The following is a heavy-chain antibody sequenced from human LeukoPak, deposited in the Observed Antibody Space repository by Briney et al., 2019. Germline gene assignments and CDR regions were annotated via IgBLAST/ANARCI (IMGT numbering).Heavy chain of an antibody. D-gene: IGHD6-19*01. J-gene: IGHJ6*02. CDR1: GFTLSSYS. Sequence: GGSLRLSCAASGFTLSSYSMNWVRQAPGKGLEWVSSISSSSSYIYYADSVKGRFTISRDNAKNSLYLQMNSLRAEDTAVYYCARDREGQWPIPYYYYGMDVWGQGTTVTVSS. CDR2: ISSSSSYI. V-gene: IGHV3-21*01. CDR3: ARDREGQWPIPYYYYGMDV.